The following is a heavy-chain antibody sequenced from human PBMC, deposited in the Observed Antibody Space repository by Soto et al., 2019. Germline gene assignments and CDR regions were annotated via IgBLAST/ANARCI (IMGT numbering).Heavy chain of an antibody. Sequence: QVQLVQSGAEVKKPGSSVKVSCKASGGTFSSYAISWVRQAPGQGLEWMGGIIPIFGTANYAQKFQGRVRITGDETRGTAYRGRGSRRAGGRGGYYWGWRLNGGGRGGGGDYWGQGTLVTVSS. V-gene: IGHV1-69*01. CDR2: IIPIFGTA. CDR1: GGTFSSYA. D-gene: IGHD7-27*01. J-gene: IGHJ4*02. CDR3: GWRLNGGGRGGGGDY.